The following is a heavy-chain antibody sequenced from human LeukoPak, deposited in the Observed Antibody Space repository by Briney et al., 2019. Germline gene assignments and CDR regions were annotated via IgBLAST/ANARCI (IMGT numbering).Heavy chain of an antibody. D-gene: IGHD3-3*01. CDR2: ISGSGGST. Sequence: GSLRLSCAASGFTFSSYAMSWVRQAPGKGLEWVSAISGSGGSTYYADSVKGRFTISRDNSKNTLYLQMNNLRAEDTAVYYCAKDGGITIFGVAPRVYWGQGTLVTVSS. CDR3: AKDGGITIFGVAPRVY. J-gene: IGHJ4*02. CDR1: GFTFSSYA. V-gene: IGHV3-23*01.